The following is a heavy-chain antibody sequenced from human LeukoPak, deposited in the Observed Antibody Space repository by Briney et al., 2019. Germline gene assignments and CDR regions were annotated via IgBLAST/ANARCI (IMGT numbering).Heavy chain of an antibody. CDR1: GFTFSSYW. D-gene: IGHD6-13*01. J-gene: IGHJ5*02. CDR3: ARDRQQTNWFDP. V-gene: IGHV3-74*01. Sequence: GGSLRLSCAASGFTFSSYWMHWVRQAPGKGLVWVSRISSDGSSTSYADSVKGRFTISRDNAKNTLYLQMNSLRAEDTAVYYCARDRQQTNWFDPWGQGTLVTVSS. CDR2: ISSDGSST.